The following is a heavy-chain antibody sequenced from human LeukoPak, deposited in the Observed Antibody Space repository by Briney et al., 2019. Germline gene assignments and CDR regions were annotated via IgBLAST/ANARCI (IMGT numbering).Heavy chain of an antibody. CDR3: AREAYYGSGRSRQPSPV. CDR2: ISKDGFNQ. J-gene: IGHJ4*02. CDR1: GFTFSSYA. Sequence: DPGGSLRLSCAASGFTFSSYAMYWVRQAPGKGLEWVSLISKDGFNQGHADSVKGRFTISRDNSRDTLYLQMSSLRPEDTAVYYCAREAYYGSGRSRQPSPVWGQGTLVIVSS. V-gene: IGHV3-30*15. D-gene: IGHD3-10*01.